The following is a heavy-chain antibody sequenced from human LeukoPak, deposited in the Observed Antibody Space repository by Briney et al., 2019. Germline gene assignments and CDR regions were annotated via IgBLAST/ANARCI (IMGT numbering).Heavy chain of an antibody. J-gene: IGHJ3*02. V-gene: IGHV5-51*01. Sequence: GESLKISCQGSGYSFTNSWIGWVRQMPGKGLEWMGIIYPGDSDTTYSPSFQGQVTISADKSISTAYLQWSSLKASDTAMYYCASAGDTSDYFYFSAFDIWGQGTMVAVSS. CDR1: GYSFTNSW. CDR2: IYPGDSDT. D-gene: IGHD3-22*01. CDR3: ASAGDTSDYFYFSAFDI.